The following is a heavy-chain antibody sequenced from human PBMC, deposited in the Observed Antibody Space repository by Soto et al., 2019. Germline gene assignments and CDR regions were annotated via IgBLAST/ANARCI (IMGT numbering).Heavy chain of an antibody. Sequence: VGSLSLSGSASGFTFNNFAMHWVRQAPGKGLEWVAFISYDGTYKYYADSVRGRFTVYRDNSKSTLFLQMNSLKFEDTAVYVCANEVDVAFSSLQYGMDVWGQGTTVTVSS. CDR2: ISYDGTYK. J-gene: IGHJ6*02. D-gene: IGHD5-12*01. V-gene: IGHV3-30*14. CDR1: GFTFNNFA. CDR3: ANEVDVAFSSLQYGMDV.